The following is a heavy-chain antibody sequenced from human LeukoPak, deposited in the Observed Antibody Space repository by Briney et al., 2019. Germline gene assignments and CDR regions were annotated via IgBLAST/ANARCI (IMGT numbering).Heavy chain of an antibody. V-gene: IGHV4-30-2*01. Sequence: KPSETLSLTCAVSGGSISSGGYSWRWIRQPPGKGLEWIGYIYHSGSTYYNPSLKSRVTISVDRSKNQFSLKLNSVTATDTAVYYCARHYGPWGQGTLVTVSS. J-gene: IGHJ4*02. CDR3: ARHYGP. D-gene: IGHD3-16*01. CDR2: IYHSGST. CDR1: GGSISSGGYS.